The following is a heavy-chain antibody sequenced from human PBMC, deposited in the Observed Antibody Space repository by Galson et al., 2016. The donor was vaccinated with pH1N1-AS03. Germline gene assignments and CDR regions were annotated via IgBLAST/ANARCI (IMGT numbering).Heavy chain of an antibody. CDR2: IYYSGTT. J-gene: IGHJ6*02. CDR1: GAPITSGSHY. Sequence: SETLSLTCSVSGAPITSGSHYWTWIRQLPGKGLEWIGYIYYSGTTKFNPSLATRIAMSVDRSKRQFSLNLYSVTAADTAVYYCARDGQLWPHYYPLDVWGQGTTVTVSS. CDR3: ARDGQLWPHYYPLDV. D-gene: IGHD3-22*01. V-gene: IGHV4-61*01.